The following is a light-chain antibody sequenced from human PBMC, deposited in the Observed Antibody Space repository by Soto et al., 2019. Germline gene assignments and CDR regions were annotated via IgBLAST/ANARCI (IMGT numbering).Light chain of an antibody. CDR1: QSVRSSY. J-gene: IGKJ5*01. CDR3: QLYDTSL. Sequence: EIVLTQSPGTLSLSPGERATLSCRASQSVRSSYLAWYQQRPGQAPRLLIYGASSRATGIPDRFSGSVSGTDFTLTISRLEPEDCAVYYCQLYDTSLFGQGTRLEIK. CDR2: GAS. V-gene: IGKV3-20*01.